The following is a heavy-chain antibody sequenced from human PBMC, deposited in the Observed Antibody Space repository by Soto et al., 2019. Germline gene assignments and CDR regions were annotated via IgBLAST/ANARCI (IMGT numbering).Heavy chain of an antibody. CDR2: ISYDGSNK. CDR1: GFTFSDYA. CDR3: AKDLTFQPPYFDWLGDF. J-gene: IGHJ4*02. Sequence: QVQLVESGGGVVQPGRSLRLSCAGAGFTFSDYAMHWVRQAPGKGLEWVAVISYDGSNKFYADSVKGRFTISRDNSKNTLDLQMNSLRLEDTAVYYCAKDLTFQPPYFDWLGDFWGQGTLVTVSA. D-gene: IGHD3-9*01. V-gene: IGHV3-30*18.